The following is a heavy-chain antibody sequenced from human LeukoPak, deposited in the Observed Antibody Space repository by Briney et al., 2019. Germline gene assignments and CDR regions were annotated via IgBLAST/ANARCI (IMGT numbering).Heavy chain of an antibody. D-gene: IGHD3-22*01. J-gene: IGHJ5*02. CDR3: ARQGINYYDSNNWFDP. CDR1: GGSISSSSYY. CDR2: IYYSGST. V-gene: IGHV4-39*01. Sequence: PSETLSLTCTVSGGSISSSSYYWGWIRQPPGKGLEWIGSIYYSGSTYYNPSLKSRVTISVDTSKNQFSLKLSSVTAADTAVYYCARQGINYYDSNNWFDPWGQGTLVTVSS.